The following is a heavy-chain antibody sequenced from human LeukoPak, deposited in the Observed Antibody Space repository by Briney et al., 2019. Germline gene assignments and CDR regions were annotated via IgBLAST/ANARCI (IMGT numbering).Heavy chain of an antibody. Sequence: ASVKVSCKASGGTFISYAISWVRQAPGQGLEWMGGIIPIFGTANYAQKFQGRVTITADESTSTAYMQLSSLRSEDTAVYYCARDRKTLLRYFDWLLNVLDYWGQGTLVTVSS. CDR3: ARDRKTLLRYFDWLLNVLDY. D-gene: IGHD3-9*01. J-gene: IGHJ4*02. CDR1: GGTFISYA. V-gene: IGHV1-69*13. CDR2: IIPIFGTA.